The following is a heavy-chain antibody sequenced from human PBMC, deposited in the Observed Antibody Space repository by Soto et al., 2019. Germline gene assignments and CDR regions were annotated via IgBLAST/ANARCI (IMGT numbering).Heavy chain of an antibody. V-gene: IGHV4-59*01. CDR3: ARGTGWSGMDV. D-gene: IGHD2-2*01. Sequence: SETLSLTCTVSGGSISSFSWSWIRQPPGKGLEWIGYIYFSGSTNYYPSLKSRVTISVDTSRNQFSLNLSSVTAADTAVYYCARGTGWSGMDVWGQGTTVTVSS. CDR1: GGSISSFS. CDR2: IYFSGST. J-gene: IGHJ6*02.